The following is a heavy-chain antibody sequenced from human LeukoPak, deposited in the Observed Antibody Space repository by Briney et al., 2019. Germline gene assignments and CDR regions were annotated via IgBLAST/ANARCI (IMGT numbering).Heavy chain of an antibody. Sequence: GGSLRLSCAASGFTFSSYWMSWVRQAPGKGLEWVANIKQDGSEKYYADSVKGRFTISRDNSKNTLYLQMNSLRAEDTAVYYCATGIQLWSSFDYWGQGTLVTVSS. CDR1: GFTFSSYW. CDR2: IKQDGSEK. V-gene: IGHV3-7*01. J-gene: IGHJ4*02. D-gene: IGHD5-18*01. CDR3: ATGIQLWSSFDY.